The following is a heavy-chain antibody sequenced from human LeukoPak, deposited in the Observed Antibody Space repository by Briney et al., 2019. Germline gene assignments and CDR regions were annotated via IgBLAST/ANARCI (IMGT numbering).Heavy chain of an antibody. CDR1: GFSFSRYE. D-gene: IGHD6-13*01. CDR3: ARVEGYSSSWYPDYYYYYYMDV. J-gene: IGHJ6*03. CDR2: ISSSSSYI. V-gene: IGHV3-21*01. Sequence: PGGSLRLSCAASGFSFSRYEMNWVRQAPGKGLEWVSSISSSSSYIYYADSVKGRFTISRDNAKNSLYLQMNSLRAEDTAVYYCARVEGYSSSWYPDYYYYYYMDVWGKGTTVTISS.